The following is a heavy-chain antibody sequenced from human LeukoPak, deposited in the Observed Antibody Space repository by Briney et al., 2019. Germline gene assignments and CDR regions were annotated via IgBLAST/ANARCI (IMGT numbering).Heavy chain of an antibody. CDR3: ARFAYCGGHCWYYFDY. V-gene: IGHV4-59*01. CDR2: IYSSGST. CDR1: GGSISSYY. D-gene: IGHD2-21*02. Sequence: SETLSLTCTVSGGSISSYYWSWIRQPPGKGLEWIGYIYSSGSTNYNPSLKSRITISVDMSKNQFSLKLSSVTAADTAVYYCARFAYCGGHCWYYFDYWGQGSLVTVSS. J-gene: IGHJ4*02.